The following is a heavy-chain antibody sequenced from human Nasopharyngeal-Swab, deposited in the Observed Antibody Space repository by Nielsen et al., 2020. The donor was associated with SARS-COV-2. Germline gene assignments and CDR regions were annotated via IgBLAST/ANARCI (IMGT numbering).Heavy chain of an antibody. CDR3: VRDGYFDWSFGY. V-gene: IGHV3-7*01. Sequence: GESLKISCAASGFTFSSYWMSWVRQAPGKELEWVANIKQDGSEKYYADSVKGRFTISRDNARNSLHLQMHSLRAEDTAAYYCVRDGYFDWSFGYWGQGTLVTVSS. D-gene: IGHD3-9*01. J-gene: IGHJ4*02. CDR2: IKQDGSEK. CDR1: GFTFSSYW.